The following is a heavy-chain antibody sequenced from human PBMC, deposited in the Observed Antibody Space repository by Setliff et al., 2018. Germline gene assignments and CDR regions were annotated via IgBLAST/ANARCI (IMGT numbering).Heavy chain of an antibody. CDR3: ARVTIAVAGYFDF. D-gene: IGHD6-19*01. CDR1: GYTFTNYG. V-gene: IGHV1-18*01. Sequence: ASVKVSCKASGYTFTNYGVTWVRQAPGQGLEWMGWIGAYNGNTYDAHKFQGRVTMTSDTSTSTAYMELRSLRSDDTAVYYCARVTIAVAGYFDFWGQGTLVTVSS. J-gene: IGHJ4*02. CDR2: IGAYNGNT.